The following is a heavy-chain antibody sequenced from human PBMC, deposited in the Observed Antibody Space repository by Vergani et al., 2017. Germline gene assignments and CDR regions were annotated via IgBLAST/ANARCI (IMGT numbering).Heavy chain of an antibody. D-gene: IGHD3-10*01. V-gene: IGHV4-34*01. CDR2: INHSGST. CDR1: GGSFSGYY. CDR3: ARAGYYYGSGSYFMGWFDP. Sequence: QVQLQQWGAGLLKPSETLSLTCAVYGGSFSGYYWSWIRQPPGKGLEWIGEINHSGSTNYNPSLKSRVTISVDTSKNQCSLKLSSVTAADTAVYYCARAGYYYGSGSYFMGWFDPWGQGTLVTVSS. J-gene: IGHJ5*02.